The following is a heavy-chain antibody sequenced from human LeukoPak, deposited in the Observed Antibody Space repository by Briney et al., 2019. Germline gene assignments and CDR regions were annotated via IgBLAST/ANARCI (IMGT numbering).Heavy chain of an antibody. Sequence: SETLSLTCAVYGGSFSGYYWSWIRQPPGKGLEWIGEINHSGSTNYNPSLKSRVTISVDTSKNQFSLKLSSVTAADTAVYYCASVFGELFRDYWGQGTLVTVSS. CDR3: ASVFGELFRDY. CDR2: INHSGST. J-gene: IGHJ4*02. D-gene: IGHD3-10*01. CDR1: GGSFSGYY. V-gene: IGHV4-34*01.